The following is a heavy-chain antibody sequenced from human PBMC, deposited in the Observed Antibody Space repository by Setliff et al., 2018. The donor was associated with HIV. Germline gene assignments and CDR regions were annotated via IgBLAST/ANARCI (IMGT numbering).Heavy chain of an antibody. CDR1: GDSISRSRYY. V-gene: IGHV4-39*01. CDR3: ARIRSGATSRGPLDY. D-gene: IGHD1-26*01. CDR2: FYYSGST. J-gene: IGHJ4*02. Sequence: SETLSLTCVVSGDSISRSRYYWGWIRQPPGKGLEWIGSFYYSGSTPYNPSLKSRVTISGDTSKNQFSLKLSSVTAADTAVYYCARIRSGATSRGPLDYWGQGTLVTVSS.